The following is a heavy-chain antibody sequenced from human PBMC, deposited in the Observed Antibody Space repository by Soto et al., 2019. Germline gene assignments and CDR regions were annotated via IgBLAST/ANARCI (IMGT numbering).Heavy chain of an antibody. J-gene: IGHJ6*02. D-gene: IGHD6-13*01. Sequence: QVQLVESGGGVVQPGRSLTVSCAASGISISTYAMHWVRQAPGKGLEWVAVISQDGSVKYYADSVKGRFTISRDNPKNTLFLQMNSLGADVTAVYYCAGRQQNYYYYGMDVWGQGTTVTVSS. CDR2: ISQDGSVK. V-gene: IGHV3-30*03. CDR1: GISISTYA. CDR3: AGRQQNYYYYGMDV.